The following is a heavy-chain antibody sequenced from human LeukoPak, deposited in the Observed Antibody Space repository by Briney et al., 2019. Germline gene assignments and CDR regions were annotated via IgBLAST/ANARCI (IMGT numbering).Heavy chain of an antibody. J-gene: IGHJ4*02. CDR3: AKPMVRGVSRSLDY. D-gene: IGHD3-10*01. Sequence: ASVRVSCKASGYTFTGYYMHWVRQAPGQGLEWMGWINPNSGGTNYAQKFQGRVTMTRDTSICTAYMELSRLRSDDTAVYYCAKPMVRGVSRSLDYWGQGTLVTVSS. CDR1: GYTFTGYY. V-gene: IGHV1-2*02. CDR2: INPNSGGT.